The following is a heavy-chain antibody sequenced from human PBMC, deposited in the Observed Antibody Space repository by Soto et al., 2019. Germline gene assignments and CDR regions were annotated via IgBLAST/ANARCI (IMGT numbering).Heavy chain of an antibody. V-gene: IGHV1-69*13. Sequence: SVKVSCKASGGTFSSYAISWVRQAPGQGLEWMGGIIPIFGTANYAQKFQGRVTMTEDASTSTAYMELSSLRSEDTAVYYCATGIQLLWFGELLDPFDYWGQGTLVTVSS. D-gene: IGHD3-10*01. CDR3: ATGIQLLWFGELLDPFDY. J-gene: IGHJ4*02. CDR2: IIPIFGTA. CDR1: GGTFSSYA.